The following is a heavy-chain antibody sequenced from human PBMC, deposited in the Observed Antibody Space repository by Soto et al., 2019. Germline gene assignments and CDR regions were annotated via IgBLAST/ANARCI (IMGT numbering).Heavy chain of an antibody. CDR1: GFALSDSA. Sequence: EVQLVESGGGLVQPGGSLKISCAASGFALSDSAVHWVRQAPGKGLEWVGRIKSRAENFATAFAASVSGRFTIFRDDSTNTASLQMTGLKTEDTAVYFCTRLSRSEVFWFGPWGQGTLVTVSS. V-gene: IGHV3-73*02. CDR2: IKSRAENFAT. CDR3: TRLSRSEVFWFGP. J-gene: IGHJ5*02.